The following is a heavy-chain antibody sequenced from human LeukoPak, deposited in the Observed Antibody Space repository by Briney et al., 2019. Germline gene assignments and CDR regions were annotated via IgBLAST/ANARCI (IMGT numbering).Heavy chain of an antibody. CDR2: INHSGST. D-gene: IGHD6-19*01. CDR3: ARGPRVESYSSGWYVNY. Sequence: KPSETLSLTCAVYGGSFSGYYWNWIRQPPGKGLEWIGEINHSGSTNYNPPLKSRVTISVDTSKNQFSLNLTSVTAADTAVYYCARGPRVESYSSGWYVNYWGQGTLVTVSS. CDR1: GGSFSGYY. J-gene: IGHJ4*02. V-gene: IGHV4-34*01.